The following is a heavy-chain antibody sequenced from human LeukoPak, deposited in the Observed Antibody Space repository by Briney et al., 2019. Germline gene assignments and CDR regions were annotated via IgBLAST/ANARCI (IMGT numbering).Heavy chain of an antibody. CDR1: GYTFSGYS. J-gene: IGHJ4*02. CDR2: INPTSGSA. D-gene: IGHD3-16*01. CDR3: ARDWAHGPFDY. Sequence: GASVKVSCKASGYTFSGYSMHWVRQAPGQGPEWMGMINPTSGSATYAQKFQGSVTMTRDTSTSTLYMELSSLRSDDTAVYYCARDWAHGPFDYWGQGTPVIVSS. V-gene: IGHV1-46*01.